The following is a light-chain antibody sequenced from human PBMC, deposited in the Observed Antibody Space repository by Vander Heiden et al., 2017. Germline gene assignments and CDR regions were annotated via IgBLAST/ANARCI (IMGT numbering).Light chain of an antibody. Sequence: EIVLPQSPGTLSLSPGDSATLSCRASHSVSSSYLAWYQQKAGQDPRLLIYGAASRATGSLDRLSGSRCGRDVTLTISRLEAEEYAGYYCQKYGRSKFTFGAGTKVEIK. CDR3: QKYGRSKFT. CDR1: HSVSSSY. V-gene: IGKV3-20*01. J-gene: IGKJ3*01. CDR2: GAA.